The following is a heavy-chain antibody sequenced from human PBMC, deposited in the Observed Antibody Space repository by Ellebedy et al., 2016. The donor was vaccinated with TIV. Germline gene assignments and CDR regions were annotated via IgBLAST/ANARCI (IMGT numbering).Heavy chain of an antibody. V-gene: IGHV3-7*01. CDR3: ARVGCSSTSCYLALDY. J-gene: IGHJ4*02. CDR2: IKQDGSEK. Sequence: GGSLRLXXAASGFTFSSYWMSWVRQAPGKGLEWVANIKQDGSEKYYVDSVKGRFTISRDNAKNTLYLQMNSLRAEDTAVYYCARVGCSSTSCYLALDYWGQGTLVTVCS. D-gene: IGHD2-2*01. CDR1: GFTFSSYW.